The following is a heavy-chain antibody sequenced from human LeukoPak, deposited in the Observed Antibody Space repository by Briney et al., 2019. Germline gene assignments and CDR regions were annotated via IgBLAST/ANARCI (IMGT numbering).Heavy chain of an antibody. J-gene: IGHJ4*02. Sequence: SETLSLTCAVYGGSFSGCYWSWIRQPPGKGLEGMGEINHSGRTNYNPSLHSRVTISVDTSKTQFSLKLSSVTAADTAVYYCARGRTGGYYDSSLVFGDYWGQGTLVTVSS. CDR2: INHSGRT. V-gene: IGHV4-34*01. CDR3: ARGRTGGYYDSSLVFGDY. CDR1: GGSFSGCY. D-gene: IGHD3-22*01.